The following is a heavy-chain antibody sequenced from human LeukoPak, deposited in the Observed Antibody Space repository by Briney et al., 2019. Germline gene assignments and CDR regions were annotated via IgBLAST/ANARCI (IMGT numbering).Heavy chain of an antibody. CDR1: GFTFSSYA. CDR3: GASPRSITIFGVAPP. J-gene: IGHJ5*02. D-gene: IGHD3-3*01. Sequence: GGSLRLSCAASGFTFSSYAMSWVRQAPGKGLEWVSAISGSGGSTYYADSVRGRFTISRDNSKNTLYLQMNSLRAEDTAVYYCGASPRSITIFGVAPPWGQGTLVTVSS. CDR2: ISGSGGST. V-gene: IGHV3-23*01.